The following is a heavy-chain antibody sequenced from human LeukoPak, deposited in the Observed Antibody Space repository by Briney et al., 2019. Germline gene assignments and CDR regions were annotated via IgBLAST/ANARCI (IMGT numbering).Heavy chain of an antibody. CDR3: AREGSSGTFDI. J-gene: IGHJ3*02. D-gene: IGHD1-26*01. Sequence: GGSLRLSCAASGFTFSSYEMNWVRQAPGKGLEWVAVITYDGSDKYYADSMKGRFTISRDNPKDTLYLQMNSLRAEDTAVYYCAREGSSGTFDIWGQGTRVTVSS. CDR2: ITYDGSDK. V-gene: IGHV3-30-3*01. CDR1: GFTFSSYE.